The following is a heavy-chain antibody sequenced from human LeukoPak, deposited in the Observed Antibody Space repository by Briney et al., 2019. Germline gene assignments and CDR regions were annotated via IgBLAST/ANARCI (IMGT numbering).Heavy chain of an antibody. D-gene: IGHD3-10*01. J-gene: IGHJ6*02. CDR2: IIAMCNTA. V-gene: IGHV1-69*13. CDR3: ARAEYYGSRIYTDYYYGMDV. Sequence: GASVKVSCKVSGGTFNSFAISWVRQAPGQGLEWMGGIIAMCNTANYTQKFQGRVTITADESTSTAYMELSSLRSEDTAVYYCARAEYYGSRIYTDYYYGMDVWGQGTTVTVSS. CDR1: GGTFNSFA.